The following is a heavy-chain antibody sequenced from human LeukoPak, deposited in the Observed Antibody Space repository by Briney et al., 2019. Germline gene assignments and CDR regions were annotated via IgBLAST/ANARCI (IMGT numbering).Heavy chain of an antibody. D-gene: IGHD3-3*01. Sequence: SVKVSCKASGGTFSSYAISWVRQAPGQGLEWMGGIIPIFGTANYAQKFQGRVTITADESTSTAYMELSSLRSEDTAVYYCARRGYYDFWSGYWSSLYYYYYGMDVWGQGTTVTVSS. CDR2: IIPIFGTA. V-gene: IGHV1-69*13. CDR3: ARRGYYDFWSGYWSSLYYYYYGMDV. CDR1: GGTFSSYA. J-gene: IGHJ6*02.